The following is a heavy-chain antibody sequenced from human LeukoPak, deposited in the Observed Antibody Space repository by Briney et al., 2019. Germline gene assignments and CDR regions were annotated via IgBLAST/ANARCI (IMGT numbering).Heavy chain of an antibody. V-gene: IGHV4-4*02. CDR3: ARVWGRYYDFWSGYLALGAFDI. CDR2: IYHSGST. Sequence: SGTLSLTCAVSGGSISSSNWWSWVRQPPGKGLEWIGEIYHSGSTNYNPSLKSRVTISVDKSKNQFSLKLSSVTAADTAVYYCARVWGRYYDFWSGYLALGAFDIWGQGTMVTVSS. D-gene: IGHD3-3*01. CDR1: GGSISSSNW. J-gene: IGHJ3*02.